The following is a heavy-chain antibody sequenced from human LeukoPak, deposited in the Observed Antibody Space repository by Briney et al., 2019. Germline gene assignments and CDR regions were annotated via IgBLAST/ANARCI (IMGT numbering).Heavy chain of an antibody. V-gene: IGHV4-4*07. D-gene: IGHD3-9*01. CDR2: IYTSGST. Sequence: SETLSLTCTVSGGSISSYYWSWIRQPAGRGLEWIGRIYTSGSTNYNPSLKSRVTMSVDTSKNQFSLKLSSVTAADTAVYYCAREPDILPYFDYWGQGTLVTVSS. CDR1: GGSISSYY. CDR3: AREPDILPYFDY. J-gene: IGHJ4*02.